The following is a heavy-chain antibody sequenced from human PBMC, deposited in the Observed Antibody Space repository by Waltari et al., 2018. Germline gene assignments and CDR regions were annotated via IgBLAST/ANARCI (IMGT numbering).Heavy chain of an antibody. CDR1: GFTFSSYA. CDR2: ISGSGGST. D-gene: IGHD6-19*01. J-gene: IGHJ3*02. V-gene: IGHV3-23*01. CDR3: VKDHIAVAGPHAFDI. Sequence: EVQLLESGGGLVQPGGSLRLSCAASGFTFSSYAMSWVRQARGKGLEWVSAISGSGGSTYYADSVKGRFTISRDNSKHPLYLKRNSLRAEDTAVYYCVKDHIAVAGPHAFDIWGQGTMVTVSS.